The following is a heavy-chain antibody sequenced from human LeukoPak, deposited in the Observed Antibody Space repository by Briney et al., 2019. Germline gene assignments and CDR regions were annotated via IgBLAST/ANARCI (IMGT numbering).Heavy chain of an antibody. Sequence: SETLSLTCTVSGTSMSNFYWTWIRQPPGKALEWIGYIHDSGSTDYNPSLKSRVTISVDTSKNQFSLKLSSVTAADTAVYYCARRRYDILTGYHFDYWGQGTLVTVSS. CDR1: GTSMSNFY. CDR2: IHDSGST. D-gene: IGHD3-9*01. CDR3: ARRRYDILTGYHFDY. J-gene: IGHJ4*02. V-gene: IGHV4-59*01.